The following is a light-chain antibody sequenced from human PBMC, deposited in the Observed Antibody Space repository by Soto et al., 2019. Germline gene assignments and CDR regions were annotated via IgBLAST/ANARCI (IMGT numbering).Light chain of an antibody. CDR3: SSYTSSSTVL. V-gene: IGLV2-14*01. J-gene: IGLJ2*01. Sequence: QSALTQPASVSGSPGQSITISSTGSSSDVGGYDYVSWYQQHPGKAPKIMIYEVSNRPSGVSNRFSGSKSGNTASLTISGVRAEDEADYYSSSYTSSSTVLFGGGTKLTVL. CDR1: SSDVGGYDY. CDR2: EVS.